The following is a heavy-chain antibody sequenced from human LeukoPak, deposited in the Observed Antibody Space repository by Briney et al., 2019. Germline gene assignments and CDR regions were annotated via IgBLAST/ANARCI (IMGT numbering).Heavy chain of an antibody. V-gene: IGHV3-23*01. CDR1: GFSFSTYA. J-gene: IGHJ4*02. D-gene: IGHD3-10*01. CDR3: AREGYYGSGSPPSLYFDY. Sequence: GSLRLSCAASGFSFSTYAMNWIRQAPGKGLEWVSTVSAGGDRSYYADSVKGRFTISRDNSRSTLYLQMNSLRPEDTAIYYCAREGYYGSGSPPSLYFDYWGQGTLVTVSS. CDR2: VSAGGDRS.